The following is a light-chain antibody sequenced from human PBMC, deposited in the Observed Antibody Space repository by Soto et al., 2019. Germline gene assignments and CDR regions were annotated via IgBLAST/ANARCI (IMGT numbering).Light chain of an antibody. V-gene: IGKV1-39*01. CDR1: QSISSS. Sequence: DIQMTQSPSSLSASVGERVTITCRASQSISSSLNWYQQKPGKAPKVLIYAASSLQSGVPSRFSGSGSGTDFTLTISSLQPEDFATYYCQQSYSTLRTFGQGTKVEIK. CDR3: QQSYSTLRT. CDR2: AAS. J-gene: IGKJ1*01.